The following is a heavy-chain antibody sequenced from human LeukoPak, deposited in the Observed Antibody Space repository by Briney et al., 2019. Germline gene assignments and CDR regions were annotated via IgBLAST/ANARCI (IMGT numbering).Heavy chain of an antibody. CDR1: GGSISSSSYY. CDR3: ARDMRYYDILTGYYYYYYYMDV. D-gene: IGHD3-9*01. J-gene: IGHJ6*03. V-gene: IGHV4-39*07. Sequence: PSETLSLTCTVSGGSISSSSYYWGWIRQPPGKGLEWIGSIYYSGSTYYNPSLKSRVTISVDTSKNQFSLKLSSVTAADTAVYYCARDMRYYDILTGYYYYYYYMDVWGKGTTVTISS. CDR2: IYYSGST.